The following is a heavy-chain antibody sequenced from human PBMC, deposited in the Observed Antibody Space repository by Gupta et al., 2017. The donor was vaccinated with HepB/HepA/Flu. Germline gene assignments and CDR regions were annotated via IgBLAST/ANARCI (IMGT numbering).Heavy chain of an antibody. J-gene: IGHJ6*03. V-gene: IGHV4-61*01. Sequence: QVLLQESCPGVLKPSEPLSLTCTVSGGSVRSVTSYWSWIRQPPGKALEWLGYISYKGRPTYNPSLKSRVTVSLDTSLNQFSLKLNSLTAADTAVYFCARDYWSGYYPRYYMDVWGKGTTVTVSS. D-gene: IGHD3-3*01. CDR2: ISYKGRP. CDR1: GGSVRSVTSY. CDR3: ARDYWSGYYPRYYMDV.